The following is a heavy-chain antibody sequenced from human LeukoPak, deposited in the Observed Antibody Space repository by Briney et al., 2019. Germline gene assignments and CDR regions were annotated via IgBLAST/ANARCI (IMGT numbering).Heavy chain of an antibody. D-gene: IGHD1-26*01. CDR1: GYTFTNYW. Sequence: GESLKISCKASGYTFTNYWIGWVRQMPGKGLEWMGIIYPGDSGTTYSPSFQGQVTFSGDKSISTAYLQCSSLKASDTAMYYCARGSGNYFGAFDIWGQGTMVTVSS. CDR2: IYPGDSGT. J-gene: IGHJ3*02. V-gene: IGHV5-51*01. CDR3: ARGSGNYFGAFDI.